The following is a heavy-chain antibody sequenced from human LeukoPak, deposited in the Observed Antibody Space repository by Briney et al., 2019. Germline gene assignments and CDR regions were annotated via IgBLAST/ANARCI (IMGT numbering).Heavy chain of an antibody. D-gene: IGHD2-2*01. Sequence: SETLSLTCTVSGGSISSGSYYWSWIRQPAGKGLEWIGRIYTSGSTNYNPSLKSRVTISVDTSKNQFSLKLSSVTAADTAVYYCARFSVVVPAATIYYYYYYMDVWGKGTTVTX. CDR1: GGSISSGSYY. J-gene: IGHJ6*03. CDR2: IYTSGST. CDR3: ARFSVVVPAATIYYYYYYMDV. V-gene: IGHV4-61*02.